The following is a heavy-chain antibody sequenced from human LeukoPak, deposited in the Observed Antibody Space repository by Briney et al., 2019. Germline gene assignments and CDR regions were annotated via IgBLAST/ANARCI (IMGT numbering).Heavy chain of an antibody. CDR1: GFTFSSYS. Sequence: TGGSLRLSCAASGFTFSSYSINWVRQAPGKGLVWVSRINSDGSSTSYADSVKGRFTISRDNAKNTLYLQVNSLRAEDTAVYYCARGSSYDYGDYSLFRAFDIWGQGTMVTVSS. D-gene: IGHD4-17*01. J-gene: IGHJ3*02. V-gene: IGHV3-74*01. CDR2: INSDGSST. CDR3: ARGSSYDYGDYSLFRAFDI.